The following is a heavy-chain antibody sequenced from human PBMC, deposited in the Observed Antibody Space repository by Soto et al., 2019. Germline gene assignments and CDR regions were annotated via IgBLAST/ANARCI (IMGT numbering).Heavy chain of an antibody. D-gene: IGHD6-19*01. CDR3: AHRTAVPGAFDY. CDR2: IDWDDDK. CDR1: GFSLTTNKMS. V-gene: IGHV2-70*12. J-gene: IGHJ4*02. Sequence: GPTLVNPTQTLALTCTFSGFSLTTNKMSVSWIRQPPGKALEWLARIDWDDDKFYKTSLKTRLTISKDTSKNQVLLTMTNMDPVDTATYYCAHRTAVPGAFDYSGQVTLVTVSS.